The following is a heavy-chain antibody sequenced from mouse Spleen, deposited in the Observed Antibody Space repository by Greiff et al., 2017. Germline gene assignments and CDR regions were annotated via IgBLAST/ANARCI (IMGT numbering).Heavy chain of an antibody. CDR1: GFTFSDYY. V-gene: IGHV5-12*02. CDR3: ARRFRDYFDY. J-gene: IGHJ2*01. CDR2: ISNGGGST. Sequence: EVNVVESGGGLVQPGGSLKLSCATSGFTFSDYYMYWVRQTPEKRLEWVAYISNGGGSTYYPDTVKGRFTISRDNAKNTLYLQMSRLKSEDTAMYYCARRFRDYFDYWGQGTTLTVSS.